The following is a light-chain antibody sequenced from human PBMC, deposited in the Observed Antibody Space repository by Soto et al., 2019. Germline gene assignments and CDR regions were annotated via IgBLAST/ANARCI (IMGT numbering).Light chain of an antibody. V-gene: IGLV2-8*01. CDR1: SSDVGGYNY. Sequence: QSALTQPPSASVSPGPSVTISCTGTSSDVGGYNYVSWYQQHPGKAPKLMIYEVSKRPSGVPDRFSGSKSGNTASLTVSGLQAEDEADYYCSSYAGSNNFVFGTGTKVTVL. J-gene: IGLJ1*01. CDR2: EVS. CDR3: SSYAGSNNFV.